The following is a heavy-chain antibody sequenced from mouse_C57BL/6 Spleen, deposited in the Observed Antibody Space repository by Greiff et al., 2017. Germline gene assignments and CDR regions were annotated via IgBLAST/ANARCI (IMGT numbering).Heavy chain of an antibody. J-gene: IGHJ1*03. Sequence: VQLQQSGPELVKPGASVKISCKASGYAFSSSWMNWVKQRPGKGLEWIGRIYPGDGDTNYNGKFKGKATLTADKSSSTAYMQLSSLTSEDSAVYFCAREGELWYFDVWGTGTTVTVSS. CDR2: IYPGDGDT. CDR3: AREGELWYFDV. V-gene: IGHV1-82*01. CDR1: GYAFSSSW.